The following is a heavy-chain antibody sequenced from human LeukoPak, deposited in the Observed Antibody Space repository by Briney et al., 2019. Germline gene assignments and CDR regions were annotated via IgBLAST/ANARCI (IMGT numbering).Heavy chain of an antibody. V-gene: IGHV4-4*08. Sequence: SETLSLTCTVSGGSISDNYWSWIRQPPGKGPEWIGYIYSSGSTNYNPSLKSRVTISVDTSKNQFSLKLSSVPAADTAVYYCAKCSTYWFDPWGQGTLVTVSS. CDR1: GGSISDNY. D-gene: IGHD1-1*01. CDR3: AKCSTYWFDP. CDR2: IYSSGST. J-gene: IGHJ5*02.